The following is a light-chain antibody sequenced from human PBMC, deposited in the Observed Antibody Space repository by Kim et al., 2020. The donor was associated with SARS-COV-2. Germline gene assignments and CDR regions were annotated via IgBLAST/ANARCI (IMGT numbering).Light chain of an antibody. J-gene: IGLJ3*02. Sequence: QAGLTQPPSVSKGLRQTATLTCTGNNNNVGNQGSAWLQQHQGHPPKLLSYRNNNRPSGISERFSASRSGDTASLTITGLQPEDETDYYCSAWDSSLNAWVFGGETQMTVL. CDR3: SAWDSSLNAWV. V-gene: IGLV10-54*04. CDR1: NNNVGNQG. CDR2: RNN.